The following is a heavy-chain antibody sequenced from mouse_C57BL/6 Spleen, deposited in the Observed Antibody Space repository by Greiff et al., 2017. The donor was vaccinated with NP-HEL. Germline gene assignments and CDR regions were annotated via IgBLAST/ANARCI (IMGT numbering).Heavy chain of an antibody. D-gene: IGHD2-5*01. CDR2: IDPSDSET. CDR1: GYTFTSYW. J-gene: IGHJ4*01. CDR3: ARRAYYSNLRGVYAMDY. V-gene: IGHV1-52*01. Sequence: QVQLKQPGAELVRPGSSVKLSCKASGYTFTSYWMHWVKQRPIQGLEWIGNIDPSDSETHYNQKFKDKATLTVDKSSSTAYMQLSSLTSEDSAVYYCARRAYYSNLRGVYAMDYWGQGTSVTVSS.